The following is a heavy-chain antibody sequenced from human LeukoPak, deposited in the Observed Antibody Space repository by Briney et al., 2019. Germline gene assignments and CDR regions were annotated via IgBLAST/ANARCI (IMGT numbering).Heavy chain of an antibody. CDR2: ISGSGGST. CDR3: AKILHGYYYYGMDV. J-gene: IGHJ6*02. CDR1: GFTFSSYA. Sequence: PGGSLRLSCAASGFTFSSYAMSWVRQAPGKGLEWVSAISGSGGSTYYADSVKGRFTISRDNSKSTLYLQMNSLRAEDTAVYYCAKILHGYYYYGMDVWGQGTTVTVSS. V-gene: IGHV3-23*01.